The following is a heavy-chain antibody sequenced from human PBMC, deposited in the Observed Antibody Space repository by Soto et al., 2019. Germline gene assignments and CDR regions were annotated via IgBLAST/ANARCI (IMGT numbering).Heavy chain of an antibody. CDR2: IYYDGSKK. CDR1: GFNFSSYG. CDR3: GRGVRGVIIH. V-gene: IGHV3-33*01. Sequence: QVQLVESGGGVVQPGRSLRLSCAASGFNFSSYGLHWVRQAPGKGLEWVAVIYYDGSKKDYADSVKDRFTISRDNSKNTLYLQMDSLRAEDTAVYYCGRGVRGVIIHWGQGTLVTVSS. J-gene: IGHJ4*02. D-gene: IGHD3-10*01.